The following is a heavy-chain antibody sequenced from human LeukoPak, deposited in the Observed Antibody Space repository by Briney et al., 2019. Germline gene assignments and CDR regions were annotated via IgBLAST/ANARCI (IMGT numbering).Heavy chain of an antibody. CDR2: ISYDGSNK. CDR1: GFTFSSYA. V-gene: IGHV3-30*04. CDR3: ARGYSSSWAGEDAFDI. Sequence: GRSLRLSCAASGFTFSSYAMHWVRQAPGKGLEWAAVISYDGSNKYYADSVKGRFTISRDNSKNTLYLQMNSLRAEDTAVYYCARGYSSSWAGEDAFDIWGQGTMVTVSS. D-gene: IGHD6-13*01. J-gene: IGHJ3*02.